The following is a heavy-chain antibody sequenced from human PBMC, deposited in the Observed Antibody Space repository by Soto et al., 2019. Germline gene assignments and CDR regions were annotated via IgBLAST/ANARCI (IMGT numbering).Heavy chain of an antibody. Sequence: SETLSLTCAVSGGSISSGGYSWSWIRQPPGKGLEWIGYIYHSGSTYYNPSLKSRVTISVDRSKNQFSLKLSSVTAADTAVYYGARGLSPGCQADDICRQGTMVIV. J-gene: IGHJ3*02. CDR2: IYHSGST. D-gene: IGHD2-15*01. CDR1: GGSISSGGYS. CDR3: ARGLSPGCQADDI. V-gene: IGHV4-30-2*01.